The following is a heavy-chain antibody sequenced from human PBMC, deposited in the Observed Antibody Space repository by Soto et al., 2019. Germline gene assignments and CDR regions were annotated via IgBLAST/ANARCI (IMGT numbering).Heavy chain of an antibody. D-gene: IGHD6-19*01. CDR1: GFTFSSYW. CDR3: AIDLRSWYSSGADAFDI. J-gene: IGHJ3*02. V-gene: IGHV3-74*01. Sequence: GGSLRLSCAASGFTFSSYWMHWVRQAPGKGLVWVSRINSDGSSTSYADSVKGRFTISRDNAKNMLYLQMNSLRAEDTAVYYCAIDLRSWYSSGADAFDIWGQGTMVTVSS. CDR2: INSDGSST.